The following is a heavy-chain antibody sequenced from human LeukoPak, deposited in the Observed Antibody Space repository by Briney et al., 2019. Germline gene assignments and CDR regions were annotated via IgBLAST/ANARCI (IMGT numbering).Heavy chain of an antibody. CDR1: GFTFSNAW. V-gene: IGHV3-15*01. CDR3: TTDVITMVRGVIIPHLLGY. Sequence: GGSLRLSCAASGFTFSNAWMSWVRQAPGKGLEWVGRIKSKTDGGTTDYAAPVKGRFTISGDDSKNTLYLQMNSLKTEDTAVYYCTTDVITMVRGVIIPHLLGYWGQGTLVTVSS. D-gene: IGHD3-10*01. J-gene: IGHJ4*02. CDR2: IKSKTDGGTT.